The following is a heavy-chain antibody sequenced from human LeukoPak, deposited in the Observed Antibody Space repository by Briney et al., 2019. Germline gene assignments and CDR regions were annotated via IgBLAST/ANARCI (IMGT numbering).Heavy chain of an antibody. J-gene: IGHJ6*03. CDR1: GGSISSSSYY. CDR3: ARTTEGGYTYGYFYYYYMDV. V-gene: IGHV4-61*05. Sequence: SETLSLTCTVSGGSISSSSYYWGWIRQPPGKGLEWIGYIYYSGSTNYNPSLKSRVTISVDTSKNQFSLKLTSVTAADTAVYYCARTTEGGYTYGYFYYYYMDVWGKGTRSPSP. CDR2: IYYSGST. D-gene: IGHD5-18*01.